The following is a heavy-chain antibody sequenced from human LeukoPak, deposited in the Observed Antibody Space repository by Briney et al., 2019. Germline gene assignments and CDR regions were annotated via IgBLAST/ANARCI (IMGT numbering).Heavy chain of an antibody. J-gene: IGHJ4*02. Sequence: PGGSLRLSCAASGFTFTFSTSGMNWVRQAPGKGLEWVSGISGSGGGTYFADSVKGRFTISRDNSKNTLYLQMNSLRAEDTAIYYCATGDGSGSPSDYWGQGTLVTVSS. V-gene: IGHV3-23*01. CDR2: ISGSGGGT. D-gene: IGHD3-10*01. CDR1: GFTFTFSTSG. CDR3: ATGDGSGSPSDY.